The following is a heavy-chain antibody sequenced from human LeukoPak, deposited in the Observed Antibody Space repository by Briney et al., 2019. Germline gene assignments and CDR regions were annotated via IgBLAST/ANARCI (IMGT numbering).Heavy chain of an antibody. CDR1: GFTSSSYG. CDR3: AKDYGTRYFDY. D-gene: IGHD3-10*01. CDR2: IWYDGSNK. V-gene: IGHV3-33*06. J-gene: IGHJ4*02. Sequence: GRSLRLSCAASGFTSSSYGMHWVRQAPGKGLEWVAVIWYDGSNKYYADSVKGRFTISRDNSKNTLYLQMNSLRAEDTAVYYCAKDYGTRYFDYWGQGTLVTVSS.